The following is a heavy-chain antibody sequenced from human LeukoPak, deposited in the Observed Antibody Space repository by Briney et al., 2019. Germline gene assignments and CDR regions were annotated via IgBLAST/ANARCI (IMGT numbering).Heavy chain of an antibody. J-gene: IGHJ3*02. V-gene: IGHV3-48*03. CDR1: GFTFSSYE. CDR3: AKDRYDILTGYYPNDAFDI. Sequence: GGSLRLSCAASGFTFSSYEMNWVRQAPGKGLEWVSYISIGGSTIYYADSVKGRFTISRDNSKNTLYLQMNSLRAEDTAVYYCAKDRYDILTGYYPNDAFDIWGQGTMVTVSS. D-gene: IGHD3-9*01. CDR2: ISIGGSTI.